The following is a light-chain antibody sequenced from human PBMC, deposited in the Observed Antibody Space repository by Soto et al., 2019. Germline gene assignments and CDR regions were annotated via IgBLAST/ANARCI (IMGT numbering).Light chain of an antibody. CDR1: SRDAGGYNY. Sequence: QSALTQPASVSGSPGQSITISCTGTSRDAGGYNYVSWHQQHPGKAPKVIITEVSNRPSGVSNRFSGSKSGNTASLTISGLQAEDEADYYCSSYISSSTFVVFGGGTKLTVL. V-gene: IGLV2-14*01. J-gene: IGLJ2*01. CDR3: SSYISSSTFVV. CDR2: EVS.